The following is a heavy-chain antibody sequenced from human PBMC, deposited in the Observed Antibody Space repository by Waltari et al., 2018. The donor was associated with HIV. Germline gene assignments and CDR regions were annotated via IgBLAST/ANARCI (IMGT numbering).Heavy chain of an antibody. Sequence: QVQLVESGGGVAQPGRSLRLSCAASGFSFRNYAMHWFRQAPGKGLEWQTLISYDETNEYYTDSVRGRFTISRDNSKNMLYLQMNNLRPEDTAIYYCVVSSFDYWGQGTLVTVSS. CDR2: ISYDETNE. D-gene: IGHD3-10*01. CDR3: VVSSFDY. V-gene: IGHV3-30*03. CDR1: GFSFRNYA. J-gene: IGHJ4*02.